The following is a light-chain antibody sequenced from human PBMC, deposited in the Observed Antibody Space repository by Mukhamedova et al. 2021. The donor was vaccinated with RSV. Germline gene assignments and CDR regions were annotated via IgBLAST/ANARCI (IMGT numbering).Light chain of an antibody. J-gene: IGKJ2*01. V-gene: IGKV3-15*01. CDR3: QQYNNWPPG. CDR2: GAS. Sequence: GERATLSCRASQSVSSNLAWYQQKPGQAPRLLIYGASTRATGIPARFSGSGSGTKFTLTISSMQSEDFAVYYCQQYNNWPPGFGQ. CDR1: QSVSSN.